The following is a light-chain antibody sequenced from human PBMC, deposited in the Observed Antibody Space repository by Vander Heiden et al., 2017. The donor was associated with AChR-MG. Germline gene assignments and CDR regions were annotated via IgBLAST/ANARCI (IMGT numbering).Light chain of an antibody. V-gene: IGLV3-9*01. CDR3: KVWDRSTGV. CDR2: RDR. J-gene: IGLJ2*01. Sequence: SSELTQPLSVSVALGQTARITCGGDSFVSKNVHWYHQQPGQAPVVVIYRDRNRHYGIPERFSRSSSGNTATLTISRVKAGDEADYYCKVWDRSTGVFGGGTKLTVL. CDR1: SFVSKN.